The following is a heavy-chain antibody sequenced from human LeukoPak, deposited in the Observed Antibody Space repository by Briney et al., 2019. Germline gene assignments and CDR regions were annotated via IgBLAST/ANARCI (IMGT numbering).Heavy chain of an antibody. CDR3: ARVSGCYDSSGYYCDAFDI. CDR1: GFTFSDYY. CDR2: ISSSGSTI. V-gene: IGHV3-11*01. J-gene: IGHJ3*02. Sequence: GGSLRLSCAASGFTFSDYYMSWIRQAPGKGLEWVSYISSSGSTIYYADSVKGRFTISRDNAKNSLYLQMNSLRAEDTAVYYCARVSGCYDSSGYYCDAFDIWGQGTMVTVSS. D-gene: IGHD3-22*01.